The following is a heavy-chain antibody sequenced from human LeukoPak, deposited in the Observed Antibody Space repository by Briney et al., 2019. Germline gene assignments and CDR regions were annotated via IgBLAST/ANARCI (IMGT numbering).Heavy chain of an antibody. Sequence: PGGSLRLSCAASGFTFSNHWMTWVRQAPGKGLEWVANMNQEGSEKYYVDSVRGRFTISRDNAKNSLYLQMNSLRAEDTAVYYCAKGRTGYSYGYGIDYWGQGTLVTVSS. CDR3: AKGRTGYSYGYGIDY. CDR2: MNQEGSEK. J-gene: IGHJ4*02. D-gene: IGHD5-18*01. CDR1: GFTFSNHW. V-gene: IGHV3-7*03.